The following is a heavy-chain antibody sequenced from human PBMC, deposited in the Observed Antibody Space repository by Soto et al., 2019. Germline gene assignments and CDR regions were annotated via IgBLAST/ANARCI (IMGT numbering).Heavy chain of an antibody. Sequence: QVQLQESGPGLVKPSETLSLTCTVSGGSISRYYWSWIRQPPGKGLEWIGNIYYSGSTNYNPSLKSRVTISVDTSKNQFSLKLSSVTAADTAVYYCARGSSGYWGYYFDYWGQGTLVTVSS. CDR2: IYYSGST. J-gene: IGHJ4*02. CDR1: GGSISRYY. CDR3: ARGSSGYWGYYFDY. D-gene: IGHD3-22*01. V-gene: IGHV4-59*01.